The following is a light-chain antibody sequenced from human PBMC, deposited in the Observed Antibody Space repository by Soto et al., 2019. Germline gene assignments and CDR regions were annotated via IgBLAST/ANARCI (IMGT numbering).Light chain of an antibody. Sequence: SYELTQPPSVSVSPGQTASITCSGDKLGDKYACWYQQKPGQSPVLVIYQDSKRPSCIPERFSGSNSGNTATLTVCGTQAMDEADYYCQAWDSSTAVFGGGTKLTVL. CDR3: QAWDSSTAV. V-gene: IGLV3-1*01. J-gene: IGLJ2*01. CDR2: QDS. CDR1: KLGDKY.